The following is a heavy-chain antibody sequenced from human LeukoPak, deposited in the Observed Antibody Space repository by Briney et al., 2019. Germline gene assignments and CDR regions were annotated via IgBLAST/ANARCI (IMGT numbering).Heavy chain of an antibody. J-gene: IGHJ5*02. D-gene: IGHD2-2*01. CDR3: ARVPLLGKGVPATENWLDP. V-gene: IGHV4-39*07. Sequence: SETLSLTCTVSGGSISSSSYYWGWIRQPPGKGLEWIGSIYYSGSTYYNPSLKSRVTISVDTSKNQFSLKLSSVTAADTAVYYCARVPLLGKGVPATENWLDPWGQGTLVTVSS. CDR2: IYYSGST. CDR1: GGSISSSSYY.